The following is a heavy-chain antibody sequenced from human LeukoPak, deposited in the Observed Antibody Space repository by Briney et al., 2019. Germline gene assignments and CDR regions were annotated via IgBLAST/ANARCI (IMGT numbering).Heavy chain of an antibody. D-gene: IGHD2-2*01. Sequence: GGSLRLSCAASGFTLSTSWMSWVRQAPGKGLEWVAVISYDGSNKYYADSVKGRFTISRDNSKNTLYLQMNSLRAEDTAVYYCAKGGGVVPAALYYFDYWGQGTLVTVSS. CDR1: GFTLSTSW. V-gene: IGHV3-30*18. J-gene: IGHJ4*02. CDR2: ISYDGSNK. CDR3: AKGGGVVPAALYYFDY.